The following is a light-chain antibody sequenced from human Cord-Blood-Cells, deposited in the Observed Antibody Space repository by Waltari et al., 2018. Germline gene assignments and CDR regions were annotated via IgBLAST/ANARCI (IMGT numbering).Light chain of an antibody. J-gene: IGKJ2*01. CDR2: DAS. CDR1: QGVSSY. CDR3: QQRSNWPYT. Sequence: EIVLTQSPATLSLSPGERATLPCRASQGVSSYLAWYQQKPGQAPRLLIYDASNRATGIPARFSGSGSETDFTLTISSLEPEDFAVYYCQQRSNWPYTFGQGTKLEIK. V-gene: IGKV3-11*01.